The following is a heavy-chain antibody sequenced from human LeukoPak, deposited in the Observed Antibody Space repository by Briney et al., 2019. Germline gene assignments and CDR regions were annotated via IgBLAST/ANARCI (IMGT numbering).Heavy chain of an antibody. Sequence: GGSLRLSCAASGFTFSSYAMTWVRQAPGKGLEWVSAISDSGGSIYYADSVKGRFTISRDNSKNTLYLQTNSLRAGDTAVYYCAKGRIYYMDVWGKGTTVTVSS. V-gene: IGHV3-23*01. CDR2: ISDSGGSI. CDR3: AKGRIYYMDV. CDR1: GFTFSSYA. J-gene: IGHJ6*03. D-gene: IGHD2-15*01.